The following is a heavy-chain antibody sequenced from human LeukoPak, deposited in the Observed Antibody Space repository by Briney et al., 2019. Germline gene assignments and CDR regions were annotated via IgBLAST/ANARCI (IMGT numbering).Heavy chain of an antibody. V-gene: IGHV1-69*04. CDR3: ATALFGAAAGNWYFDL. Sequence: SVTVSCTASGGTFSSYAISWVRQAPGQGLEWMGRIIPILGIANYAQKFQGRVTITADKSTSTAYMELSSLRSEDTAVYYCATALFGAAAGNWYFDLWGRGTLVTVSS. CDR2: IIPILGIA. J-gene: IGHJ2*01. CDR1: GGTFSSYA. D-gene: IGHD6-13*01.